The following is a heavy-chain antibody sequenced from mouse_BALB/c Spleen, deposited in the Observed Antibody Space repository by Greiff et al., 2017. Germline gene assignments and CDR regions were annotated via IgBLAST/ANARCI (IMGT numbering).Heavy chain of an antibody. V-gene: IGHV1-74*01. D-gene: IGHD2-1*01. CDR2: IHPSDSET. CDR1: GYSFTSYW. CDR3: ASWGYGNYVVLFAY. Sequence: QVLLQQPGAELVRPGASVKLSCKASGYSFTSYWMNWVKQRPGQGLEWIGMIHPSDSETRLNQKFKDKATLTVDKSSSTAYMQLSSPTSEDSAVYYCASWGYGNYVVLFAYWGQGTLVTVSA. J-gene: IGHJ3*01.